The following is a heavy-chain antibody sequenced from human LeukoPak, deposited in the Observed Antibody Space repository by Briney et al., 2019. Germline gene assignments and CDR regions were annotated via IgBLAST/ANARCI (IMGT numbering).Heavy chain of an antibody. CDR1: GFTFSSYS. CDR2: ISSSSSYI. J-gene: IGHJ4*02. V-gene: IGHV3-21*01. Sequence: GESLKISCAASGFTFSSYSMNWVRQAPGKGLEWVSSISSSSSYIYYADSVKGRFTISRDNAKNSLYLQMNSLRAEDTAVYYCAGGSSFDYWGQGTLVTVSS. D-gene: IGHD1-26*01. CDR3: AGGSSFDY.